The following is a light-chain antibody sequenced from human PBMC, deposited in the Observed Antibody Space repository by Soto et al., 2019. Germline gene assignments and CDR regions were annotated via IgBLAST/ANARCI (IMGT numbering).Light chain of an antibody. V-gene: IGKV3-11*01. J-gene: IGKJ4*01. CDR3: HQRSKWPLT. Sequence: PGERATLSCRASQSVRSYLAWYQQKPGQAPRLLIYDASNRATDIPARFSGSGSGTDFTLTISSLDPEDSAVYYCHQRSKWPLTVGGGTKVEIK. CDR2: DAS. CDR1: QSVRSY.